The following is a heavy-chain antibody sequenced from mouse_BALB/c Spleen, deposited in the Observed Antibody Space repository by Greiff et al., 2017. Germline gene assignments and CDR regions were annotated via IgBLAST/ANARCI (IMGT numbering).Heavy chain of an antibody. Sequence: EVQVVESGGGLVKPGGSLKLSCAASGFTFSSYTMSWVRQTPEKRLEWVATIRSGGSYTYYPDSVKGRFTISRDNAKNTLYLQMSSLKSEDTAMYYCTRDHGNYYFDYWGQGTTLTVSS. D-gene: IGHD2-1*01. CDR2: IRSGGSYT. J-gene: IGHJ2*01. V-gene: IGHV5-6-4*01. CDR3: TRDHGNYYFDY. CDR1: GFTFSSYT.